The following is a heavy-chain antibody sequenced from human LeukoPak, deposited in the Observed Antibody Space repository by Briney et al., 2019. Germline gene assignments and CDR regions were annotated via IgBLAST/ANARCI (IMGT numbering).Heavy chain of an antibody. CDR3: ARSRDIAARLAA. V-gene: IGHV4-59*01. D-gene: IGHD6-6*01. CDR1: GGSISSYY. CDR2: IYYSGST. Sequence: SETLSLTCTVSGGSISSYYWSWIRQPPGKGLEWIGYIYYSGSTNYNPSLKSRVTISVDTSKNQFSLKLSSVTAADTAVYYCARSRDIAARLAAWGQETLVTVSS. J-gene: IGHJ4*02.